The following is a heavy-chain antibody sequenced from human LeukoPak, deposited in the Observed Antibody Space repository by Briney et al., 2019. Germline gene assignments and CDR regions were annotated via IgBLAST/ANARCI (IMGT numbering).Heavy chain of an antibody. Sequence: PGTSLRLSCVASGFTFSIYTMVWVRQAPGKGPEGVAVTSYDETNKYYGESVKGRFTISRDNSKNTLFLQMDSLRVEDTAVYYCARDWSIDTWGQGTLVTVSS. V-gene: IGHV3-30*04. CDR2: TSYDETNK. CDR1: GFTFSIYT. J-gene: IGHJ5*02. D-gene: IGHD3-3*02. CDR3: ARDWSIDT.